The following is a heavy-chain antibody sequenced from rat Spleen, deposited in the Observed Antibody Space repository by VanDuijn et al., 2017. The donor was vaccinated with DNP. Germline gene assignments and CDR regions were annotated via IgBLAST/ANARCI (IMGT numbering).Heavy chain of an antibody. D-gene: IGHD1-4*01. CDR1: GFTFSDYN. J-gene: IGHJ2*01. CDR2: IIYDGSST. CDR3: TRGSSLPGYLDY. V-gene: IGHV5-7*01. Sequence: EVQLVESGGDLVQPGRSLKLSCAASGFTFSDYNMAWVRQAPKKGLEWVATIIYDGSSTYYRDSVKGRFTISRDNAENTVYLQMNSLWSEDTATYYCTRGSSLPGYLDYWGQGVLVTVSS.